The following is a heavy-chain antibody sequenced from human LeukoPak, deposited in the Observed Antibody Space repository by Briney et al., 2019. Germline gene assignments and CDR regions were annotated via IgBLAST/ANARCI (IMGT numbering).Heavy chain of an antibody. D-gene: IGHD3-3*01. Sequence: PSETLSLTCTVSGGSISSYYWSWIRQPAGKGLEWIGRIYTSGSTNYNPSLKSRVTMSVDTSKNQFSLKLSSVTAADTAVYYCAREDTTIFGEVPYYFDYWGQGTLVTVSS. CDR2: IYTSGST. CDR1: GGSISSYY. J-gene: IGHJ4*02. V-gene: IGHV4-4*07. CDR3: AREDTTIFGEVPYYFDY.